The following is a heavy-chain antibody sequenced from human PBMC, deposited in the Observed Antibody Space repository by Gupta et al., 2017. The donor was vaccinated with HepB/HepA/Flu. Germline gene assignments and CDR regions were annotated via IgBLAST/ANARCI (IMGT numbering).Heavy chain of an antibody. CDR2: MNPNSGNT. CDR3: ARGKRIAALGGYYYYGMDV. J-gene: IGHJ6*02. V-gene: IGHV1-8*01. D-gene: IGHD6-6*01. CDR1: DYTFTRYD. Sequence: QVQLAQSGAEVTTHGASVKVSCKASDYTFTRYDRQWVRQATGQGLEWMGWMNPNSGNTGDAQKFQGRVTMTRNTSISTAYMELSSLRSEDTAVYYCARGKRIAALGGYYYYGMDVWGQGTTVTVSS.